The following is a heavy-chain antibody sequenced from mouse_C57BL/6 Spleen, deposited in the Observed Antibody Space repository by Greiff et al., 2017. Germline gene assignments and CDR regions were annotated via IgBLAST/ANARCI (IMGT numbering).Heavy chain of an antibody. J-gene: IGHJ2*01. CDR2: ISSGGDYI. V-gene: IGHV5-9-1*02. CDR1: GFTFSSYA. D-gene: IGHD1-1*02. CDR3: TRGSYASFDY. Sequence: DVKLVASGEGLVKPGGSLKLSCAASGFTFSSYAMSWVRQTPEKRLEWVAYISSGGDYIYYADTVKGRFTISRDNARNTLYLQMSSLKSEDTAMYYCTRGSYASFDYWGQGTTLTVSS.